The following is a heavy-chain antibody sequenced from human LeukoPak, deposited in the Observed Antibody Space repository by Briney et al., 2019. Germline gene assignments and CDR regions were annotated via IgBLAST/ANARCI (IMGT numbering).Heavy chain of an antibody. D-gene: IGHD3-10*02. CDR2: IYSDGST. V-gene: IGHV3-53*01. Sequence: GGSLRLSCAASGFTVSSSYMSWVRQAPGKGLEWVSIIYSDGSTYYADSVKVRFTISRDNSKNTLYLQMNSLRAEDTAVYYCARVPRFGELYYFDYWGQGTLVTVSS. J-gene: IGHJ4*02. CDR1: GFTVSSSY. CDR3: ARVPRFGELYYFDY.